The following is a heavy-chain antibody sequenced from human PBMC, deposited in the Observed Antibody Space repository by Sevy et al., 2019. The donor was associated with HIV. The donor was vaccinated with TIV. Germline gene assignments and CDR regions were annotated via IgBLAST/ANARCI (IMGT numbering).Heavy chain of an antibody. CDR1: GFTFSSYG. CDR2: ISHDRSNQ. CDR3: AKDLCSGGSYYSLDY. D-gene: IGHD2-15*01. J-gene: IGHJ4*02. Sequence: GGSRRLSCAASGFTFSSYGMHWVRQAPGKGLEWVAVISHDRSNQYYADSVKGRLTISRDNSKNTLYLQMNSLRAEDTAVYYCAKDLCSGGSYYSLDYWGQGTLVTVSS. V-gene: IGHV3-30*18.